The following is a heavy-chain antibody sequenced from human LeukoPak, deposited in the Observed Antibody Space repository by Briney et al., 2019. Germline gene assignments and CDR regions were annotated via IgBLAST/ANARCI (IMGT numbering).Heavy chain of an antibody. CDR2: FWHDGSNQ. CDR3: VRDLDRYYDSSGYPDAFAI. Sequence: GRSLTLSCAASGFTITSYGMHWVRQTAGKGLEWVATFWHDGSNQYYADYVRGRFTISRDESKSTLSLEMNNLRVEDTAIYYCVRDLDRYYDSSGYPDAFAIWGQGTMVTVSS. J-gene: IGHJ3*02. CDR1: GFTITSYG. V-gene: IGHV3-33*01. D-gene: IGHD3-22*01.